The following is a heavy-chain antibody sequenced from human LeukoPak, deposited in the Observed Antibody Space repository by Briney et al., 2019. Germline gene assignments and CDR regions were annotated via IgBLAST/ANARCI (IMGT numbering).Heavy chain of an antibody. J-gene: IGHJ4*02. V-gene: IGHV3-53*01. CDR3: ARFSAMADYFDY. CDR2: IYSGGST. Sequence: GGSLRFSCAASGFTVSSNYMSWVRQAPGKGLEWVSVIYSGGSTYYADSVKGRFTISRDNSKNTLYLQMNSLRAEDTAVYYCARFSAMADYFDYWGQGTLVTVSS. CDR1: GFTVSSNY. D-gene: IGHD5-24*01.